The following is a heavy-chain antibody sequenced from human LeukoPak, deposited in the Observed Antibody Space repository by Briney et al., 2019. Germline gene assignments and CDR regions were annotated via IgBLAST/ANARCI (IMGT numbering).Heavy chain of an antibody. Sequence: SVKVSCKASGGTFSSYAISWVRQAPGQGLEWMGGIIPIFGTANYAQKFQGRVTITADESTSTAYMELSSLRSEDTAVYYCAREAPYCGGDCYSHFDYWGQGTLVTVSP. CDR3: AREAPYCGGDCYSHFDY. CDR1: GGTFSSYA. D-gene: IGHD2-21*01. V-gene: IGHV1-69*01. CDR2: IIPIFGTA. J-gene: IGHJ4*02.